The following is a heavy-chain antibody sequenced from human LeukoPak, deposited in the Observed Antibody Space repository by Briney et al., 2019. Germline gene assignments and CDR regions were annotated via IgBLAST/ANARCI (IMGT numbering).Heavy chain of an antibody. Sequence: GGSLRLSCAASGFTFDDYAMHWVRQAPGKGLEWVSGISWNSGSIGYADSVKGRFTISRDNAKNSLYLQMNSLRAEDTALYYCALQPYSSSWYDAFDIWGQGTMVTVSS. CDR1: GFTFDDYA. J-gene: IGHJ3*02. D-gene: IGHD6-13*01. CDR2: ISWNSGSI. CDR3: ALQPYSSSWYDAFDI. V-gene: IGHV3-9*01.